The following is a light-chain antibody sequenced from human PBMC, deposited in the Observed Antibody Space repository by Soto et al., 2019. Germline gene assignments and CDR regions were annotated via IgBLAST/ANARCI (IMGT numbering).Light chain of an antibody. CDR1: QSVSSSY. Sequence: EIVLTQSPGTLSLSPGERATLSCRASQSVSSSYLDWYQQKPGQAPRLLIYGASSRATGIPDRFSGSGSGTDFTLTISRLEPEDFAVYYCQQYDSSSWTFGHGTKVEIK. V-gene: IGKV3-20*01. J-gene: IGKJ1*01. CDR2: GAS. CDR3: QQYDSSSWT.